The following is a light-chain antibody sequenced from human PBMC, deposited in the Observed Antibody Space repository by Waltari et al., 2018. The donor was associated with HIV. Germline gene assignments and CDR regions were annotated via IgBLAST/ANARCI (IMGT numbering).Light chain of an antibody. CDR2: DNN. Sequence: QSVLTQPPSVSAAPGQKVTISCSGSSSNIGNNFVSWYQQLPGTAPKLLIYDNNKRPSGIPDRFSGAKSGTSATLVITGLQTGDEADYYCGTWDSSLSVWVFGGGTNLTVL. CDR3: GTWDSSLSVWV. V-gene: IGLV1-51*01. CDR1: SSNIGNNF. J-gene: IGLJ3*02.